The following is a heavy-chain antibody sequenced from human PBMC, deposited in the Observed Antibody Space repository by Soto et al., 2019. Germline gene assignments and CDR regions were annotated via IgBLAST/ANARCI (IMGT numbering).Heavy chain of an antibody. D-gene: IGHD6-19*01. V-gene: IGHV3-30-3*01. CDR3: ARASSGWYNSPFDY. Sequence: QVQLVESGGGVVQPGRSLRLSCAASGFTFSSYAMHWVRQAPGKGLEWVAVISYDGSNKYYADSVKGRFTISRDNSKNTLFLQMNSLRTEDTAVYYCARASSGWYNSPFDYWGQGTLVTVSS. CDR1: GFTFSSYA. J-gene: IGHJ4*02. CDR2: ISYDGSNK.